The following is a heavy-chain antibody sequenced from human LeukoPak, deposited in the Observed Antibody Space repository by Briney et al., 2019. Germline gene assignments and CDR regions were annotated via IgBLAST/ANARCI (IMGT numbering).Heavy chain of an antibody. CDR3: ARDTDGSLDY. CDR2: IKQDGSPK. J-gene: IGHJ4*02. Sequence: SGGSLRLSCAASGFTFTNSWMAWVRQAPGKGLEWVANIKQDGSPKHYADSLKGRFTISRDNPRNSLYLQMNSLRADDTAAYYCARDTDGSLDYWGQGILVTVAS. CDR1: GFTFTNSW. D-gene: IGHD1-26*01. V-gene: IGHV3-7*01.